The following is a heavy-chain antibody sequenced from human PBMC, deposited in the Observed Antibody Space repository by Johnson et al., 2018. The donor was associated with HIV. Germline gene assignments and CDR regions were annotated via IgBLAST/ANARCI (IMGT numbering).Heavy chain of an antibody. J-gene: IGHJ3*02. Sequence: VQLLESGGGLVQPGRSLRLSCAVSGFTFSSYAMSWVRQAPGKGLGWVSAISGSGGSTYYADSVKGRFTISRDNSKNTLYLQMNSLRAEDTAVYYCAKRINIVVVPGAFDIWGQGTMVTVSS. CDR3: AKRINIVVVPGAFDI. V-gene: IGHV3-23*01. CDR1: GFTFSSYA. CDR2: ISGSGGST. D-gene: IGHD2-2*01.